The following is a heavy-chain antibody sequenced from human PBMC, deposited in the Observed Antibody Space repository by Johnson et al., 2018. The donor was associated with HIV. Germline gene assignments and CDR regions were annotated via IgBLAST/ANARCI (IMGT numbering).Heavy chain of an antibody. J-gene: IGHJ3*02. V-gene: IGHV3-30-3*01. CDR3: AKGVRGSSCYDAFDI. CDR2: ISYDGSNK. D-gene: IGHD6-6*01. CDR1: GFTFSSYA. Sequence: HVQLVESGGGVVQPGRSLRLSCAASGFTFSSYAMHWVRQAPGKGLEWVAVISYDGSNKYYADSVKGRFTISRDNSKNSLHLQMNGLRAEDTAVYYCAKGVRGSSCYDAFDIWGQGTMVTVSS.